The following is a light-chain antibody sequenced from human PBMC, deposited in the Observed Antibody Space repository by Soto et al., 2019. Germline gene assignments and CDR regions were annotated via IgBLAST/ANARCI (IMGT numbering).Light chain of an antibody. Sequence: QLVLTQSPSASASLGASVKLTCSLTTGHNNYAIAWHQQQPEKGPRYLMKLNSDGSHTRGDGSPDRFSGSSSGTERYLTISDLRSEDEADYYCQTWNTGIRVFGGGTKVTVL. V-gene: IGLV4-69*01. CDR3: QTWNTGIRV. CDR2: LNSDGSH. J-gene: IGLJ2*01. CDR1: TGHNNYA.